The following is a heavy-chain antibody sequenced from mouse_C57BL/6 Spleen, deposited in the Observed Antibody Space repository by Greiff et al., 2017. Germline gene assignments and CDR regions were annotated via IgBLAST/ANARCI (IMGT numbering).Heavy chain of an antibody. J-gene: IGHJ3*01. CDR1: GYAFSSYW. D-gene: IGHD2-4*01. CDR2: IYPGDGDT. V-gene: IGHV1-80*01. CDR3: ARSYYDYDESFAY. Sequence: VKLQQSGAELVKPGASVKISCKASGYAFSSYWMNWVKQRPGKGLEWIGQIYPGDGDTNYNGKFKGKATLTADKSSSTAYMQLSSLTSEDSAVYFCARSYYDYDESFAYWGQGTLVTVSA.